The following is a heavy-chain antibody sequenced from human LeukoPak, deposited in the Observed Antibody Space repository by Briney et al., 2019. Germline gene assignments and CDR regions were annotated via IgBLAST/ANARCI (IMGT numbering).Heavy chain of an antibody. Sequence: GGSLRLSCAASGFTFSSYGMSWVRQAPGKGLEWVSLIYSGGSTYYADSVKGRFTISRDDSTNTLYLQMNSLKSEDTAVYYCTTYGSGRKFDYWGQGILVTVSS. CDR2: IYSGGST. J-gene: IGHJ4*02. CDR1: GFTFSSYG. D-gene: IGHD3-10*01. V-gene: IGHV3-23*03. CDR3: TTYGSGRKFDY.